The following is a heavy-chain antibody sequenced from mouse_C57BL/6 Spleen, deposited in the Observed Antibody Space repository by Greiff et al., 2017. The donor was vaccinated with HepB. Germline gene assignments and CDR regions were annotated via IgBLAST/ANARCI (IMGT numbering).Heavy chain of an antibody. CDR2: INPGSGGT. CDR1: GYAFTNYL. Sequence: VQLQQSGAELVRPGTSVKVSCKASGYAFTNYLIEWVKQRPGQGLEWIGVINPGSGGTNYNEKFKGKATLTADKSSSTAYMQLSSLTSEDSAVYFCARGVYGYDGAYWGQGTLVTVSA. CDR3: ARGVYGYDGAY. D-gene: IGHD2-2*01. J-gene: IGHJ3*01. V-gene: IGHV1-54*01.